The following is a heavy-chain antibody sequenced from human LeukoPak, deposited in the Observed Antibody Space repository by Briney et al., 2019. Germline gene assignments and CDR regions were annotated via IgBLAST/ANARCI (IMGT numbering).Heavy chain of an antibody. Sequence: PGGSLRLSCVASGFTIDTYAMYWVRQAPGKGLEWVSSISWNSGRIDYADSVKGRFIISRDNAKNSLYLQMNSLRAEDMALYYCAKDTERYFAPLGMDVWGQGTTVTVSS. V-gene: IGHV3-9*03. J-gene: IGHJ6*02. CDR1: GFTIDTYA. CDR3: AKDTERYFAPLGMDV. CDR2: ISWNSGRI. D-gene: IGHD3-9*01.